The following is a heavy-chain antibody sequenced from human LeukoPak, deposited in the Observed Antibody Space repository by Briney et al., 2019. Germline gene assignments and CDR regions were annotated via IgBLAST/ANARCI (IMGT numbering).Heavy chain of an antibody. D-gene: IGHD3-16*01. CDR3: AASYDYKVAPFVR. CDR2: IATSGTT. Sequence: SETLSLTCTVSGDSIRNYQWSWVRQPPGKGLEWIGYIATSGTTSYNPSLKGRVTFSADTARDHFSLGLSSVTAADTARYYCAASYDYKVAPFVRWRQPALVTVSS. J-gene: IGHJ4*02. CDR1: GDSIRNYQ. V-gene: IGHV4-4*09.